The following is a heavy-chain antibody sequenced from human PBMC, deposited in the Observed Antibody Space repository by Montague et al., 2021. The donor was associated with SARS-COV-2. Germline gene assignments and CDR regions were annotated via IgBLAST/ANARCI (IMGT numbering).Heavy chain of an antibody. D-gene: IGHD1-26*01. CDR2: INHSGST. Sequence: SETLSLTCAVYGGSFSGYYWSWIRQPPGKGLELIGEINHSGSTKYNPTLKIRGSMSVDKSWNQFSLGLTSVTAADTAIYYCARRGSGRSDLAYWGQGTLVTVSS. J-gene: IGHJ4*02. V-gene: IGHV4-34*01. CDR3: ARRGSGRSDLAY. CDR1: GGSFSGYY.